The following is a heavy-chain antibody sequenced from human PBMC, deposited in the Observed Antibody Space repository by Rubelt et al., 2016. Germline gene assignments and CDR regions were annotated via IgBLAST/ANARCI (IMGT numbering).Heavy chain of an antibody. CDR1: GGSISSYY. Sequence: QVQLQESGPGLVKPSETLSLTCTVSGGSISSYYWSWIRQPPGKGLEWIGYIYYSGSTNYNPSLKSRVTISVDTSKNQFSLKLGSVTAADTAVYYCAREGTRQDYYFDYWGQGTLVTVSS. J-gene: IGHJ4*02. D-gene: IGHD3-10*01. CDR2: IYYSGST. CDR3: AREGTRQDYYFDY. V-gene: IGHV4-59*01.